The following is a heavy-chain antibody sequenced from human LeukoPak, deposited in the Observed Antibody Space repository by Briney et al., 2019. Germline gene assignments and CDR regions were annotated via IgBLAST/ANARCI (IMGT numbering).Heavy chain of an antibody. V-gene: IGHV3-7*01. CDR3: AREIVVVPAALGYYYYYYMDV. CDR2: IKQDGSEK. D-gene: IGHD2-2*01. CDR1: GFTFSSYW. J-gene: IGHJ6*03. Sequence: GGSLRLSCAASGFTFSSYWMSWVRQAPGKGLEWVANIKQDGSEKYYVDSVKGRFTISRDNAKNSLYLQMNSLRAEDTAVYYCAREIVVVPAALGYYYYYYMDVWGKGTTVTVSS.